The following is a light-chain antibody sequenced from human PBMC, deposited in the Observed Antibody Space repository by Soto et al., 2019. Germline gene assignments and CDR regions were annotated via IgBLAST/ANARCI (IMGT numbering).Light chain of an antibody. J-gene: IGKJ2*01. CDR2: GVF. CDR3: QHQDSSPRT. Sequence: ETVLTQSPGTVSLSPGERATLSCRTSQSVKSNYVAWYQQKPGQAPRLLIYGVFNRATGIPDRFSGSGSGTDFTLTISGLEPEDSAVYYCQHQDSSPRTFDQGTKLEIK. CDR1: QSVKSNY. V-gene: IGKV3-20*01.